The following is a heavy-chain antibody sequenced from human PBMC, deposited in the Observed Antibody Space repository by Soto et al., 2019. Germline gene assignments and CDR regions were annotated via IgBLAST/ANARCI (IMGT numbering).Heavy chain of an antibody. CDR3: ARDGPYYYGFDV. Sequence: PSETCPSPALFLATPSAIVIITGIGSQSPGKGLEWIASIDYSGSTYYNPSLKSRVVISADTSKNLFSLKLRSVTAADTALYFCARDGPYYYGFDVWGQGTTVTVSS. CDR2: IDYSGST. CDR1: ATPSAIVIIT. J-gene: IGHJ6*02. V-gene: IGHV4-30-4*01.